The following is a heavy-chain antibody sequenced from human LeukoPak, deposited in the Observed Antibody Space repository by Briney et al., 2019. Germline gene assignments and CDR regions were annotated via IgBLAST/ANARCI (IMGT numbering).Heavy chain of an antibody. CDR3: ASESDTAMVKYFGY. J-gene: IGHJ4*02. V-gene: IGHV1-18*01. Sequence: ASVKVSCKASGYTFTSYGISWVRQAPGQGLEWMGWISAYNGNTNYAQKLQGRVTMPTDTSTSTAYVELRSLRSDDTAVYYCASESDTAMVKYFGYWGQGTLVTVSS. CDR1: GYTFTSYG. CDR2: ISAYNGNT. D-gene: IGHD5-18*01.